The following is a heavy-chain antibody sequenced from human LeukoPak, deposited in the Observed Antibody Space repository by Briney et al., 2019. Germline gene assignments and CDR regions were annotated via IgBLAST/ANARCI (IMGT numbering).Heavy chain of an antibody. CDR2: ISGSGGST. Sequence: GGSLRLSCAASGFTFNTYGMSWVRQAPGKGLEWVSAISGSGGSTYYADSVKGRFTISRDNSKNTLYLQMNSLRAEDTAVYYCAKDKNRHRSGWSEDWFDPWGQGTLVTVSS. D-gene: IGHD6-19*01. V-gene: IGHV3-23*01. J-gene: IGHJ5*02. CDR3: AKDKNRHRSGWSEDWFDP. CDR1: GFTFNTYG.